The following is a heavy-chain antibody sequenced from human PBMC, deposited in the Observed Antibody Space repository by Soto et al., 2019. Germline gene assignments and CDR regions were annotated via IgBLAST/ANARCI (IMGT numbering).Heavy chain of an antibody. CDR3: TRDSKLITMIMVTDYGFDI. J-gene: IGHJ3*02. D-gene: IGHD3-22*01. CDR1: GYTFPFYG. Sequence: QVRLVQSGAEMKKPGASVKVSCKASGYTFPFYGINWVRQAPGQGLEWMGWINTYNDNTKYTEKFQGRVTMTTERSTSTAYMELRSLRSDDTAMYYCTRDSKLITMIMVTDYGFDIWGQGTTVTVS. CDR2: INTYNDNT. V-gene: IGHV1-18*01.